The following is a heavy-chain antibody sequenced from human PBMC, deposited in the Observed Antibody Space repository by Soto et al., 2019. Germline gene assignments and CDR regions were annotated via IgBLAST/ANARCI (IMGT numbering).Heavy chain of an antibody. J-gene: IGHJ5*02. V-gene: IGHV4-4*07. Sequence: SQTLSLTCTVSGRSSTFHYWSWIRQPAGKGLEWIGRISSTGNTNYNPSLNSRVTMSLDTSKKKISLNMRSVTAADTAVYFSAREESSWTYTPNWFEPWGQGTLVTVSS. CDR1: GRSSTFHY. CDR3: AREESSWTYTPNWFEP. CDR2: ISSTGNT. D-gene: IGHD3-3*01.